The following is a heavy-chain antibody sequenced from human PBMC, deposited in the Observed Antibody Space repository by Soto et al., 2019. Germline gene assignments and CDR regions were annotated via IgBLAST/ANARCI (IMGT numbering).Heavy chain of an antibody. J-gene: IGHJ4*02. CDR1: GGSISSYY. D-gene: IGHD2-21*02. CDR3: ARAGLSYCGGDCYYFDY. V-gene: IGHV4-59*01. CDR2: IYYSGST. Sequence: SETLSLTCTVSGGSISSYYWSWIRQPPGKGLEWIGYIYYSGSTNYNPSLKSRVTISVDTSKNQFSLKLSSVTAADTAVYYCARAGLSYCGGDCYYFDYWGQGTLVTVSS.